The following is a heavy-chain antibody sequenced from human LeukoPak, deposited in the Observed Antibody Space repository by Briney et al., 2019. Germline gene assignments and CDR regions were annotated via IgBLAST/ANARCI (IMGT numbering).Heavy chain of an antibody. D-gene: IGHD3-10*01. CDR3: ARGLWFGDENPPYFDY. J-gene: IGHJ4*02. CDR2: IYTSGST. Sequence: PSETLSLTCTVSGGSISSSNYYWNWIRQPAGEGLEWIGRIYTSGSTNYNPSLKSRVTISVDTSKNQFSLKLNSVTAADTAVYYCARGLWFGDENPPYFDYWGQGTLVTVSS. CDR1: GGSISSSNYY. V-gene: IGHV4-61*02.